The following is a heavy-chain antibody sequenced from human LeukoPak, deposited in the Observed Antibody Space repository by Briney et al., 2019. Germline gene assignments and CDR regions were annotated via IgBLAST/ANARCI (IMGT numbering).Heavy chain of an antibody. Sequence: ASVKVSCKASGYTFTSYDINWVRQATGQGLEWMGWMNPNSGNTGYAQEFQGRVTMTRNTSISTAYMELSSLRSEDTAVYYCARGYDSSGYYYYYYMDVWGKGTTVTVSS. CDR3: ARGYDSSGYYYYYYMDV. D-gene: IGHD3-22*01. J-gene: IGHJ6*03. CDR2: MNPNSGNT. V-gene: IGHV1-8*01. CDR1: GYTFTSYD.